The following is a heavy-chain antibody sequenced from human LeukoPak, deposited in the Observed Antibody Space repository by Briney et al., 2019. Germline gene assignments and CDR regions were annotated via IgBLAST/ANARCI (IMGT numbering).Heavy chain of an antibody. CDR2: INTDGSST. Sequence: GGSLRLSCAASGFTFSSYWMHWVRQAPGKGLVWVSRINTDGSSTSYADSVKGRFTISRDNAKNSLFLQMNSLRDEDTAVYYCARDPGPSIPAWGAFDIWGQGTKVTVSS. CDR1: GFTFSSYW. J-gene: IGHJ3*02. CDR3: ARDPGPSIPAWGAFDI. V-gene: IGHV3-74*01. D-gene: IGHD6-6*01.